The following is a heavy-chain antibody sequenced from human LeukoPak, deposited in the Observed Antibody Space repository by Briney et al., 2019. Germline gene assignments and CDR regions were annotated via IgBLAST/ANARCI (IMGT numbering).Heavy chain of an antibody. D-gene: IGHD6-13*01. V-gene: IGHV4-4*02. Sequence: SGTLSLTCAVSGGSISSSNWWSWVRQPPGKGLEWMGEIYHSGNTNYNSSLKSRITISVDKSKNQLSLKLSSVTAADTAVYYCARGTAAAGNIEYWGQGTLVTVSS. J-gene: IGHJ4*02. CDR3: ARGTAAAGNIEY. CDR1: GGSISSSNW. CDR2: IYHSGNT.